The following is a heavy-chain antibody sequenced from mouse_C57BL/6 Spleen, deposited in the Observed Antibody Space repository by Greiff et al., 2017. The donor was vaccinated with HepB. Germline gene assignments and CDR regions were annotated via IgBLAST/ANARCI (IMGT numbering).Heavy chain of an antibody. CDR2: IDPSDSYT. Sequence: QVQLQQPGAELVMPGASVKLSCKASGYTFTSYWMHWVKQRPGQGLEWIGEIDPSDSYTNYNQKFKGKSTLTVDKSSSTAYMRLSSLTSEDSAVYYCARLGYFDYWGQGTTLTVSS. CDR1: GYTFTSYW. V-gene: IGHV1-69*01. CDR3: ARLGYFDY. J-gene: IGHJ2*01.